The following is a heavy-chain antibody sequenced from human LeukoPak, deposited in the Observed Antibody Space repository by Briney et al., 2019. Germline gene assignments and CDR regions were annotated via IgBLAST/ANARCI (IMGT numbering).Heavy chain of an antibody. J-gene: IGHJ4*02. CDR2: IIPILGIA. D-gene: IGHD2-15*01. Sequence: ASVKVSCKASGGTFSSYTISWVRQAPGQGLEWMGRIIPILGIANYAQKFQGRVTITADKSTSTAYMELSSLRSEDTAVYYCARDPQGYCSGGSCYSAYWGQGTLVTVSS. V-gene: IGHV1-69*04. CDR3: ARDPQGYCSGGSCYSAY. CDR1: GGTFSSYT.